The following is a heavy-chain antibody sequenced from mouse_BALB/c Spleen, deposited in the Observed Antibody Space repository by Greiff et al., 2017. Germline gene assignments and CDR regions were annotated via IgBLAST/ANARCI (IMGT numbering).Heavy chain of an antibody. V-gene: IGHV2-2*02. Sequence: LQESGPGLVQPSQSLSITCTVSGFSLTSYGVHWVRQSPGKGLEWLGVIWSGGSTDYNAAFISRLSISKDNSKSQVFFKMNSLQANDTAIYYCARRDYDYDVDAMDYWGQGTSVTVSS. CDR2: IWSGGST. CDR1: GFSLTSYG. J-gene: IGHJ4*01. D-gene: IGHD2-4*01. CDR3: ARRDYDYDVDAMDY.